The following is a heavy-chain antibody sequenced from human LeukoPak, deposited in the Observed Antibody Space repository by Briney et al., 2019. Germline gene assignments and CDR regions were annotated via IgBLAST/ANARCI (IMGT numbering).Heavy chain of an antibody. D-gene: IGHD4-17*01. Sequence: PGGSLRLSCTASGFTFEDYGMTWVRQAPGKGLEWVSGINCNGGSTGYADSVKGRFTISRDNAKNSLYLQMNSLRAEDTAFYYCARVASRTYGDYFDYWGQGTLVTVSS. V-gene: IGHV3-20*04. CDR2: INCNGGST. CDR3: ARVASRTYGDYFDY. J-gene: IGHJ4*02. CDR1: GFTFEDYG.